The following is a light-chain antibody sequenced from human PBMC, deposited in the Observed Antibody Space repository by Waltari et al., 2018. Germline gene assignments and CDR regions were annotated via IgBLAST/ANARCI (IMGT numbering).Light chain of an antibody. CDR1: DSDVGAYDF. V-gene: IGLV2-14*01. CDR3: SSYTTSSAPGV. J-gene: IGLJ1*01. CDR2: EVS. Sequence: QSALTQPASVSGSPGQSITISCSGTDSDVGAYDFVSWYQQHPGKAPHLIIYEVSNRPSGISNRFSGSKSGNTAVLTISGLQAEDEADYDCSSYTTSSAPGVFGTGTRVTVL.